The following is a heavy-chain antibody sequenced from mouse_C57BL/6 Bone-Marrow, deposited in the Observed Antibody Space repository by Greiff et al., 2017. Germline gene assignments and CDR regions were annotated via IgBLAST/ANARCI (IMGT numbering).Heavy chain of an antibody. Sequence: EVKVVESGAELVRPGASVKLSCTASGFNIKDDYMHWVKQRPEQGLEWIGWIDPENGDTEYASKFQGKATITADTSSNTAYLQLSSLTSEDTAVYYCTTLNYFDYWGQGTTLTVSS. J-gene: IGHJ2*01. CDR1: GFNIKDDY. V-gene: IGHV14-4*01. CDR3: TTLNYFDY. CDR2: IDPENGDT.